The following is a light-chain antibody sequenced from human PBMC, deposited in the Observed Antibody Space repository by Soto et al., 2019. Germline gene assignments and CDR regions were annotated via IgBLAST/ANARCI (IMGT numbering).Light chain of an antibody. CDR2: GAF. V-gene: IGKV3D-20*02. CDR3: QQRNTWPPIT. J-gene: IGKJ5*01. Sequence: EIVLTQSPGTLSLSPGERATFSCRASQSVSSNYLAWYQQKPGQAPRLLIYGAFKRATGIPDRFSGSGSGTDFTLTISRMEPEDFVVYYCQQRNTWPPITFGQGTRLEIK. CDR1: QSVSSNY.